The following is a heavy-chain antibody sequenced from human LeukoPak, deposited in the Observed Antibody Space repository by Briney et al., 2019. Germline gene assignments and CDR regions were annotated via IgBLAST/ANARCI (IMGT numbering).Heavy chain of an antibody. Sequence: GGSLRLSCAPSRVTFSSDGMSCVRQAPGKGLEWASALRGTGHSTYYADSVKGRFTISRDNYKNTLYLQMTRLRAEDTAVYSCANVLGLYDGNPYFDYWGQRILVTVSS. J-gene: IGHJ4*02. CDR1: RVTFSSDG. D-gene: IGHD4-23*01. CDR2: LRGTGHST. CDR3: ANVLGLYDGNPYFDY. V-gene: IGHV3-23*01.